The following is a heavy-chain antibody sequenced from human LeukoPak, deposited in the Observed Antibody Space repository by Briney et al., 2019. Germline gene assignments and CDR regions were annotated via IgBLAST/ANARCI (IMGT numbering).Heavy chain of an antibody. CDR1: GYTFTNYG. Sequence: GASVKVSRKASGYTFTNYGISWVRQAPGQGLEWMGWISAYNGDTNYAQKLQGRVTMTTDTSTSTAYMELRSLRSDDTAIYYCAVRNTSSWSPFDFWGQGTLVTVSS. J-gene: IGHJ4*02. CDR3: AVRNTSSWSPFDF. V-gene: IGHV1-18*01. CDR2: ISAYNGDT. D-gene: IGHD6-13*01.